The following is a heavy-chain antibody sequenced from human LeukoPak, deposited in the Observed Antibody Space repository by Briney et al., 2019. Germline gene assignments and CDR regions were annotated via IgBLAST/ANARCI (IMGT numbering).Heavy chain of an antibody. D-gene: IGHD3-3*01. CDR2: ISGSGETT. CDR3: AKDDFWSGYGDY. CDR1: GFTFSSYA. J-gene: IGHJ4*02. V-gene: IGHV3-23*01. Sequence: PGGSLRLSCAASGFTFSSYAMSWVRQAPGKGLEWVSAISGSGETTFYAGSGKGRFTISRDNSKNTLYLQMNSLRAEDTAVYYCAKDDFWSGYGDYWGQGTLVTVAS.